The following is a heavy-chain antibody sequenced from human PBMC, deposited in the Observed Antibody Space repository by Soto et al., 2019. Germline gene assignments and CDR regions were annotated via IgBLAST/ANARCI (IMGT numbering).Heavy chain of an antibody. CDR2: IYHSGST. CDR3: ATRNDGSGSLNY. D-gene: IGHD3-10*01. Sequence: QVQLQESGPGLAKPSWTLSLSCAVSGDSISSRKWCMWVRQPPGKGLEWIGEIYHSGSTSYNPSLKSPVTISVDKSKNQFSLKLNSVNAADTAVYYCATRNDGSGSLNYWGQGTLVTVSS. V-gene: IGHV4-4*02. J-gene: IGHJ4*02. CDR1: GDSISSRKW.